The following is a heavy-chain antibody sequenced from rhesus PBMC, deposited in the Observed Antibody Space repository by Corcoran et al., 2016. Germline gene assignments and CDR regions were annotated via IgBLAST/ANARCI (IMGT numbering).Heavy chain of an antibody. V-gene: IGHV3-14*01. CDR3: VKEDDAFDF. CDR2: INSESTTI. CDR1: GIPFGTYW. Sequence: EVHLVESGGGLAEPGGSLRLSCAASGIPFGTYWMHCIRRTPGKGLEWIAGINSESTTIYYADSVKDRFTISRENAENTVYLQMNSLRPEDTAVYYCVKEDDAFDFWGQGLRVTVSS. J-gene: IGHJ3*01.